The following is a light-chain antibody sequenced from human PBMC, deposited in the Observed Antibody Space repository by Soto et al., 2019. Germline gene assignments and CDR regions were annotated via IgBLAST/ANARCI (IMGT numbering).Light chain of an antibody. Sequence: DFVMTQSPLSLPVTAGEPASISCRSSQSLLHSSGYNYLDWYLQKPGQSPQLLIYLGSHRASGVPDRFSGSESGTDFTLKISRVEAEDVGVYYCMQRLQPPLTFGQGTKVEI. J-gene: IGKJ1*01. CDR2: LGS. V-gene: IGKV2-28*01. CDR3: MQRLQPPLT. CDR1: QSLLHSSGYNY.